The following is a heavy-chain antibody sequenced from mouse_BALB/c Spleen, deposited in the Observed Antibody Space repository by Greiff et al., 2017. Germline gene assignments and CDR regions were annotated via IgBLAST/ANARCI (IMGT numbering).Heavy chain of an antibody. Sequence: EVKVVESGGGLVQPGGSRKLSCAASGFTFSDYGMAWVRQAPGKGPEWVAFISNLAYSIYYADTVTGRFTISRENAKNTLYLEMSSLRSEDTAMYYCARDQGYYDYWGQGTTLTVSS. J-gene: IGHJ2*01. CDR2: ISNLAYSI. D-gene: IGHD3-2*02. CDR1: GFTFSDYG. V-gene: IGHV5-15*02. CDR3: ARDQGYYDY.